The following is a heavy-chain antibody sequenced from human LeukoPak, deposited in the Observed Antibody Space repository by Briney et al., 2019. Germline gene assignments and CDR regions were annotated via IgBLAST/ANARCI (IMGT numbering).Heavy chain of an antibody. D-gene: IGHD3-10*01. J-gene: IGHJ5*02. Sequence: ASVKVSCKASGYTFTSYEINWVRQATGQGLEWMGRINPNSGGTNYAQKFPGRVTMTRDTSISTAYMELSRLRSDDTAVYYCARGGEWPYTPRDNWFDPWGQGTLVTVSS. V-gene: IGHV1-2*06. CDR3: ARGGEWPYTPRDNWFDP. CDR1: GYTFTSYE. CDR2: INPNSGGT.